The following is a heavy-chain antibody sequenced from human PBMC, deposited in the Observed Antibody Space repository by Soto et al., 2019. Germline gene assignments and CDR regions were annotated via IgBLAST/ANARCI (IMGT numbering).Heavy chain of an antibody. CDR1: GYTLTELS. V-gene: IGHV1-24*01. CDR3: ARDQRCNNGICSLY. Sequence: ASVKVSCKVSGYTLTELSMHWVRQAPGKGLEWMGGFDPEDGETIYAQKFQGRVTMTEDTSTDTAYMELSSLRSEDTAVYYCARDQRCNNGICSLYWGQGTLVTVSS. CDR2: FDPEDGET. D-gene: IGHD2-8*01. J-gene: IGHJ4*02.